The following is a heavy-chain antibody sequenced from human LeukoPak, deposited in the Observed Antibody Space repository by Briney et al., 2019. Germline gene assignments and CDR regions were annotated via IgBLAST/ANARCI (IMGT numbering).Heavy chain of an antibody. V-gene: IGHV1-2*02. Sequence: ASVKVSCKASGYTFTGYHMHWVRQAPGQGLEWMGWINPNSGGTNYAQKFQGRVTMTRDTSITTAYMELGGLRSDDTAVYYCARPHSSYYYDSSGYSLIDYWGQGTLVTVSS. J-gene: IGHJ4*02. CDR1: GYTFTGYH. D-gene: IGHD3-22*01. CDR2: INPNSGGT. CDR3: ARPHSSYYYDSSGYSLIDY.